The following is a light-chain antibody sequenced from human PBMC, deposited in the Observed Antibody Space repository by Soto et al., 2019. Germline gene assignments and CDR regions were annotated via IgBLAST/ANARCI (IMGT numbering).Light chain of an antibody. CDR3: SSYTSSSTLVYV. V-gene: IGLV2-14*01. Sequence: QSALTQPASVSGSPGQSITISCTGTSSDVGGYNYVSWYQQHPGKAPKLMIYEVSNRPSGVSNRFSGSKSGNTASLTISGLQAEDEAAYYCSSYTSSSTLVYVFGTGTKLTVL. CDR1: SSDVGGYNY. CDR2: EVS. J-gene: IGLJ1*01.